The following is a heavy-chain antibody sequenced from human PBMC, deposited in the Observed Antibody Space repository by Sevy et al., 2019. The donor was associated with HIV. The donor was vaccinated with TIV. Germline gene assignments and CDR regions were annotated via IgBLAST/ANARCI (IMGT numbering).Heavy chain of an antibody. V-gene: IGHV3-66*02. J-gene: IGHJ4*02. Sequence: GGSLRLSCAISGFTVNDNYMIWVRQAPGKGLEWVAVICSGGSTYYADAAKDRFTISRENSKNTVDLQMNSVRAEDTAVYYCVSLFLSYRSGWSYFDYWGQGTLVTVSS. CDR2: ICSGGST. CDR1: GFTVNDNY. CDR3: VSLFLSYRSGWSYFDY. D-gene: IGHD6-19*01.